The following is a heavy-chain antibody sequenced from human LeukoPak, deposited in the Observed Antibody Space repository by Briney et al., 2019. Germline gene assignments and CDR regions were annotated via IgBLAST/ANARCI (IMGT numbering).Heavy chain of an antibody. CDR3: ATSPDRDPWDY. J-gene: IGHJ4*02. CDR1: GFTFSSYA. CDR2: ISGSGGST. Sequence: GGSLRLSCAASGFTFSSYAMSWVRQAPGKGLEWVSAISGSGGSTYYADSVKGRFTISRDNSKNTLYLQMNSLRAEDTAVYHCATSPDRDPWDYWGQGTLVTVSS. D-gene: IGHD1-14*01. V-gene: IGHV3-23*01.